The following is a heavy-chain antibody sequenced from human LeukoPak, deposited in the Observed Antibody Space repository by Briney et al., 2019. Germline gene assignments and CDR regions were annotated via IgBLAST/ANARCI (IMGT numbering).Heavy chain of an antibody. J-gene: IGHJ3*02. CDR1: GGSISSYY. Sequence: SETLSLTCTVSGGSISSYYWSWIRQPPGKGREWIGYIYYSGSTNYNPSLKSRVTISVDTSKNQFSLKLSSVTAADTAVYYCARASSADAFDIWGQGTMVTVSS. CDR3: ARASSADAFDI. V-gene: IGHV4-59*01. CDR2: IYYSGST.